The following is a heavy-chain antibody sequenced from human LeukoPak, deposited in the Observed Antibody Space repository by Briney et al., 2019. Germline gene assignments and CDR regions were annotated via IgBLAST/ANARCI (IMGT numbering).Heavy chain of an antibody. CDR1: GITFSSYE. CDR3: ARGFRDTAMFLDY. Sequence: GGSLRLSCVASGITFSSYEMNWVRQAPGKGLEWISCISSSGGPIYYADSVKGRLTISRDNAKNSLYLQMNSLRAEDTAVYYCARGFRDTAMFLDYWGQGTLVTVSS. V-gene: IGHV3-48*03. J-gene: IGHJ4*02. CDR2: ISSSGGPI. D-gene: IGHD5-18*01.